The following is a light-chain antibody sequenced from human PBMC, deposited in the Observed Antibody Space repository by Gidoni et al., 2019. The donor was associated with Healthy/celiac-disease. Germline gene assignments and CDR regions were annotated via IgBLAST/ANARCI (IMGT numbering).Light chain of an antibody. CDR3: QQQDSFSPWS. J-gene: IGKJ1*01. V-gene: IGKV1-5*01. Sequence: DTRITHSPSTLSASVGDRVTITCRASQSVSNWLAWYQQRPGKAPKVLISRASTLKSGVPSRFSGIGYGTDFTLTISRLQPDDFATDYYQQQDSFSPWSFGQGTEVEMK. CDR1: QSVSNW. CDR2: RAS.